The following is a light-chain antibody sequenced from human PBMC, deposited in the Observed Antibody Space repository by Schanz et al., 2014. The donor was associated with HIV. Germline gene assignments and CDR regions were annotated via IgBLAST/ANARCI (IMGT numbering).Light chain of an antibody. V-gene: IGKV3-20*01. CDR1: QSVSSS. Sequence: EIVMTQSPATLSVSPGERATLSCRASQSVSSSVAWYQQKPGQAPRLLIYATSTRAAGIPDRFSGTGSGTDFTLTISSLEPEDFAVYYCQQYGSSPRTFGGGTKVEIK. CDR2: ATS. J-gene: IGKJ4*01. CDR3: QQYGSSPRT.